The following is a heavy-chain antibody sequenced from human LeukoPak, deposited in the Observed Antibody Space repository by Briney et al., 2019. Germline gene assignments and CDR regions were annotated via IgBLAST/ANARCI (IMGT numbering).Heavy chain of an antibody. J-gene: IGHJ5*02. CDR1: GASISSSNYY. D-gene: IGHD6-19*01. CDR2: IYHSGST. V-gene: IGHV4-39*07. CDR3: ARGSSGWPNSNWFDP. Sequence: PSETLSLTCTVSGASISSSNYYWGWIRQSPGKGPEWIGSIYHSGSTYYNPSLKSRVTISVDTSKNQFSLKLSSVTAADTAVYYCARGSSGWPNSNWFDPWGQGTLVTVSS.